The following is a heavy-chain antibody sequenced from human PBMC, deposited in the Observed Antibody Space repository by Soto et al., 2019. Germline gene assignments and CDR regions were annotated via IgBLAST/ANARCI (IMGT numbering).Heavy chain of an antibody. CDR1: GFTFSTYA. D-gene: IGHD3-22*01. CDR3: TRTYYYESSGYRFDY. V-gene: IGHV3-30-3*01. Sequence: GGSLRLSCAASGFTFSTYAMHWVRQAPGKGLEWVAVISYDGTNKYYADSMKGRFTFSRDNSKNTLYLQMNSLRAEDTAVYYCTRTYYYESSGYRFDYWGQGTLVTVSS. J-gene: IGHJ4*02. CDR2: ISYDGTNK.